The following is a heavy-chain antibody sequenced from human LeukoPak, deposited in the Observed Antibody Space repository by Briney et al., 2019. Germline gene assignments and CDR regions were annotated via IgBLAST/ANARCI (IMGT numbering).Heavy chain of an antibody. CDR3: AKGNWRYFDY. CDR1: GFTVSSSS. CDR2: ISGSGGST. V-gene: IGHV3-23*01. D-gene: IGHD1-1*01. J-gene: IGHJ4*02. Sequence: PGGSLRLSCAASGFTVSSSSMSWVRQAPGKGLEWVSAISGSGGSTYYADSVKGRFTISRDNSKNTLYLQMNSLGADDTAVYYCAKGNWRYFDYWGQGTLVTVSS.